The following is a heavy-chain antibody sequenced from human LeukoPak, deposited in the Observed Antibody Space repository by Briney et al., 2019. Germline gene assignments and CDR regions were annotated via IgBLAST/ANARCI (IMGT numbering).Heavy chain of an antibody. Sequence: GGSLRLSCAASGFTLSNAWMSWVRQAPGKGLEWVGRIKSKSDGGTKDYAAPVKGRFIISTDDSKNTLYLQMNSLKTEDTAVYYCTTPRYDFWSGHDYWGQGTLVTVSS. CDR3: TTPRYDFWSGHDY. D-gene: IGHD3-3*01. CDR1: GFTLSNAW. CDR2: IKSKSDGGTK. V-gene: IGHV3-15*01. J-gene: IGHJ4*02.